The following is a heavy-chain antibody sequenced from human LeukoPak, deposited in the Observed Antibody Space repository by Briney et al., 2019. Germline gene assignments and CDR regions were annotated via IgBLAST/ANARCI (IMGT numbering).Heavy chain of an antibody. V-gene: IGHV4-61*01. Sequence: SETLSLTCTVSGGSVSSGSYYWSWLRQPPGKGLEWIGYIYYSGSTNYNPSLKSLGTISVDTSKNQFSLKLSSVTAADTAVYYCARESDTYYYGSGSFRLDYWGQGTLVTVSS. D-gene: IGHD3-10*01. CDR3: ARESDTYYYGSGSFRLDY. J-gene: IGHJ4*02. CDR2: IYYSGST. CDR1: GGSVSSGSYY.